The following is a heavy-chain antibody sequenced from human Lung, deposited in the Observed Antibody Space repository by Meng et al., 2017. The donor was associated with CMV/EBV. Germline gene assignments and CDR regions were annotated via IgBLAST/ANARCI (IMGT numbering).Heavy chain of an antibody. CDR1: GGSFRSYA. V-gene: IGHV1-69*05. CDR2: IIPIFATT. Sequence: SVKVSXKASGGSFRSYAFSWVRQAPGQGLEWMGGIIPIFATTNFAQKFQGKVTITTDESTSTVYMELRSLRSEDTAVYYCALRGLAQGYWYGLDVWGQGTTVPVSS. D-gene: IGHD3/OR15-3a*01. CDR3: ALRGLAQGYWYGLDV. J-gene: IGHJ6*02.